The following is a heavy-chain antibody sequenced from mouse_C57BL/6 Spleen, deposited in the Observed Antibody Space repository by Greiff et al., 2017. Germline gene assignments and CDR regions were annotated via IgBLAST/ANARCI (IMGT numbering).Heavy chain of an antibody. J-gene: IGHJ3*01. CDR2: IDPETGGT. CDR1: GYTFTDYE. V-gene: IGHV1-15*01. D-gene: IGHD2-3*01. Sequence: QVQLQQSGPELVRPGASVTLSCKASGYTFTDYEMHWVKQTPVHGLEWIGAIDPETGGTAYNQKFKGKAILTADKSSSTAFMELRSLTSEDSAVYYCTRDDGYYDVPAWFADWGKGTLVTVSA. CDR3: TRDDGYYDVPAWFAD.